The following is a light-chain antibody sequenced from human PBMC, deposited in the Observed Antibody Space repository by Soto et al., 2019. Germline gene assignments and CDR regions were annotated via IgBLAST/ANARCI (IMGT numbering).Light chain of an antibody. CDR3: QQYNTYSSLT. V-gene: IGKV1-5*01. CDR2: DAS. Sequence: DIQMTQSPSTLSASVGDRVTITCRASQSISSWLAWYQQKLGRAPRLLIYDASSLESGVPSRFSGSGYGTEFTLTISSLQPDDFATYYCQQYNTYSSLTVGGGTTVDI. CDR1: QSISSW. J-gene: IGKJ4*01.